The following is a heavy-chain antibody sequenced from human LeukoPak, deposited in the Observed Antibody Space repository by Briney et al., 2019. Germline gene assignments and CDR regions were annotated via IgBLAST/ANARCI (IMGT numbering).Heavy chain of an antibody. CDR1: GGSFSGYY. CDR2: INHSGST. V-gene: IGHV4-34*01. D-gene: IGHD3-3*01. CDR3: ARGPITIFRVVIPFDY. J-gene: IGHJ4*02. Sequence: SETLSLTCAVYGGSFSGYYWSWIRQPPGKGLEWIGEINHSGSTNYNPSLKSRVTISVDTSKNQFSLKLSSVTAADTAVYYCARGPITIFRVVIPFDYWGQGTLVTVSS.